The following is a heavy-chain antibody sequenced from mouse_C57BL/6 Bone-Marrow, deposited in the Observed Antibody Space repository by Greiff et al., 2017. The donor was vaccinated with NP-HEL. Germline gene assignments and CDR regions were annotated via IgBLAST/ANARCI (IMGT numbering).Heavy chain of an antibody. J-gene: IGHJ2*01. V-gene: IGHV1-81*01. CDR2: IYPRSGNT. CDR1: GYTFTSYG. D-gene: IGHD2-2*01. CDR3: ARALWLRRDVDY. Sequence: QVQLQQSGAELARPGASVKLSCKASGYTFTSYGISWVKQRTGPGLAWIGEIYPRSGNTYYNETFKGKATLTADKSSSTAFMELRSLTSEDSAVYFCARALWLRRDVDYWGQGTTLTVSS.